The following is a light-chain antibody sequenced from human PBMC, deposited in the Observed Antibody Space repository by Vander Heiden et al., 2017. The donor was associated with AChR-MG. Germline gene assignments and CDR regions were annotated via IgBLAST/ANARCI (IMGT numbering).Light chain of an antibody. V-gene: IGLV1-40*01. J-gene: IGLJ3*02. CDR2: GNS. CDR3: QSYDSSRSGWV. CDR1: SSNIGADYD. Sequence: HSALTQPPSVSAAPGQSVPISRPGSSSNIGADYDVHWYQQQPGTAPKLLMYGNSNRPSGVPDRCSGAKSGTSASLAITGLQAEDEADYYCQSYDSSRSGWVCGGGTKLTVL.